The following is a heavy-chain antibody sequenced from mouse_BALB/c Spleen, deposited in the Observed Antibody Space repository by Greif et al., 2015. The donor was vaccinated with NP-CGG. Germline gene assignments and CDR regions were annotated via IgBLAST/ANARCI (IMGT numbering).Heavy chain of an antibody. V-gene: IGHV5-6-5*01. CDR3: ARGGRLGQGFAY. CDR2: ISSGGST. CDR1: GFTFSSYA. J-gene: IGHJ3*01. D-gene: IGHD4-1*01. Sequence: EVKLVESGGGLVKPGGSLKLSCAASGFTFSSYAMSWVRQTPEKRLEWVASISSGGSTYYPDSVKGRFTVSRDNARNILYLQMSSLRSEDTAMYYCARGGRLGQGFAYWGQGTLVTVSA.